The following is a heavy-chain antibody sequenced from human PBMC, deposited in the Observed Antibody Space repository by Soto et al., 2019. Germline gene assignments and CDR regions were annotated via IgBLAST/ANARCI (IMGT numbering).Heavy chain of an antibody. J-gene: IGHJ4*02. CDR1: GGSISSYY. Sequence: SETLSLTCTVSGGSISSYYWSWIRQPPGKGLEWIGYIYYSGSTNYNPSLKSRVTISVDTSKNQFSLKLSSVTAADTAVYYCASSAMVAGTFGIDYWGQGTLVTVSS. CDR3: ASSAMVAGTFGIDY. V-gene: IGHV4-59*01. D-gene: IGHD6-19*01. CDR2: IYYSGST.